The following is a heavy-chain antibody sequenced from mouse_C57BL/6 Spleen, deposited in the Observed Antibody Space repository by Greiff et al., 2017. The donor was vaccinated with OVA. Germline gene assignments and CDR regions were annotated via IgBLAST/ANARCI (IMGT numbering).Heavy chain of an antibody. CDR1: GYTFTSYW. D-gene: IGHD1-1*01. Sequence: QVQLQQPGAELVKPGASVKLSCKASGYTFTSYWMQWVKQRPGQGLEWIGEIDPSDSYTNYNQKFKGKATLTVDTSSSTAYMQLSRLTSEDSAVYYCARSYGSSYGDYWGQGTTLTVSS. CDR3: ARSYGSSYGDY. V-gene: IGHV1-50*01. J-gene: IGHJ2*01. CDR2: IDPSDSYT.